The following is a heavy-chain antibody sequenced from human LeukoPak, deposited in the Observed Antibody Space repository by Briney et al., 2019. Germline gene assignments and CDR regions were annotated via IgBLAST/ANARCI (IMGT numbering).Heavy chain of an antibody. V-gene: IGHV3-23*01. CDR1: GFTFSSYA. CDR3: AKASSNWKNAFDI. CDR2: ISGSGGTT. Sequence: GGSLRLSCAASGFTFSSYAMSWVRQAPGKGLEWVSAISGSGGTTYYADSVKGRFTISRDNSKNTLYLQMKSLRAEDTALYYCAKASSNWKNAFDIWGQGTMVTVSS. D-gene: IGHD6-13*01. J-gene: IGHJ3*02.